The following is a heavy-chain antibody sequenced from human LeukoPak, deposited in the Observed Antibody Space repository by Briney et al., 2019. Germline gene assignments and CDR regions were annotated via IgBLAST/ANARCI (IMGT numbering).Heavy chain of an antibody. D-gene: IGHD1-26*01. V-gene: IGHV1-46*01. CDR3: ARGWSYGSK. CDR1: GYTFTSYY. J-gene: IGHJ4*02. CDR2: IHPGAGTT. Sequence: GASVKVSCKASGYTFTSYYLHWVRQAPGQGLEWMGIIHPGAGTTSYAQKFQGRVTMTRDTSTSTVYMELSSLRSDDTAVYYCARGWSYGSKWGQGTLVTVSS.